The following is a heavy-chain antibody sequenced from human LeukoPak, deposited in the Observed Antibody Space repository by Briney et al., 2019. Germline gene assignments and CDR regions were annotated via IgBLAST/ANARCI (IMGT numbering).Heavy chain of an antibody. D-gene: IGHD3-22*01. Sequence: GASVKVSCKASGGTFSSYAISWVRQAPGQGLEWMGRIIPILGIANYAQKFQGRVTITADKSTNTAYMELSRLRSDDTAVYYCFSSGYVEIPDYWGQGTLVTVSS. CDR2: IIPILGIA. CDR3: FSSGYVEIPDY. CDR1: GGTFSSYA. J-gene: IGHJ4*02. V-gene: IGHV1-69*04.